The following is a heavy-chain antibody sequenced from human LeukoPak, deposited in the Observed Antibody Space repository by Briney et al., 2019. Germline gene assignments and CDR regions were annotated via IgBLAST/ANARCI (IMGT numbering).Heavy chain of an antibody. D-gene: IGHD3-10*01. CDR2: VHYTGNT. J-gene: IGHJ5*02. CDR1: GGSITTHANY. CDR3: ARDYYGSGSYRGFDP. V-gene: IGHV4-39*02. Sequence: SETLSLTCTVSGGSITTHANYWAWIRQPPGRGLEWIGGVHYTGNTYSNTSLKSRVTMSVDTSKNQFSLNLSSVTAADTAVYYCARDYYGSGSYRGFDPWGQGTLVTVSS.